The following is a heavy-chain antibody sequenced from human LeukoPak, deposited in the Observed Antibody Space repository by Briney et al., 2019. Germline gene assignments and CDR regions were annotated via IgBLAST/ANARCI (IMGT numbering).Heavy chain of an antibody. CDR2: VNSDGSTT. D-gene: IGHD6-13*01. Sequence: GGSLRLSCVASGFTFSSHGIHWVRQAPGKGLVWVSRVNSDGSTTNYADSVKGRFTISRDNAENTLYMRMNSLRPEDTAVYYCARGYYSSSRIDYWGQGTLVTVSS. CDR1: GFTFSSHG. J-gene: IGHJ4*02. CDR3: ARGYYSSSRIDY. V-gene: IGHV3-74*01.